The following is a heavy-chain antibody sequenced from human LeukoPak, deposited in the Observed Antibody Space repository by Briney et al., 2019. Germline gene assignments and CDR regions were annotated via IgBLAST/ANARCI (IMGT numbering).Heavy chain of an antibody. D-gene: IGHD2-15*01. CDR2: ISAYNGNT. V-gene: IGHV1-18*01. J-gene: IGHJ4*02. CDR1: GGTFSSYA. CDR3: ARDRYCSGGSCYSTGDY. Sequence: GASVKVSCKASGGTFSSYAISWVRQAPGQGLEWMGWISAYNGNTNYAQKLQGRVTMTTDTSTSTAYMELRSLRSDDTAVYYCARDRYCSGGSCYSTGDYWGQGTLVTVSS.